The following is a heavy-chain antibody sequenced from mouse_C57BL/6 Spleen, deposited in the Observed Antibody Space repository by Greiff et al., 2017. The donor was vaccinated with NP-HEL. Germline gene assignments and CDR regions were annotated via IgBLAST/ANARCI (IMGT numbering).Heavy chain of an antibody. CDR3: ARGSNYYGSSYGAFAY. Sequence: QVQLKESGAELVRPGASVKLSCKASGYTFTDYYINWVKQRPGQGLEWIARIYPGSGNTYYNEKFKGKATLTAEKSSSTAYMQLSSLTSEGSAVYCCARGSNYYGSSYGAFAYWGQGTLVTVSA. J-gene: IGHJ3*01. CDR2: IYPGSGNT. V-gene: IGHV1-76*01. D-gene: IGHD1-1*01. CDR1: GYTFTDYY.